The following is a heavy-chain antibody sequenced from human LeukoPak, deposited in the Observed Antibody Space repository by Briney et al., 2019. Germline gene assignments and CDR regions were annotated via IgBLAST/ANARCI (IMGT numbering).Heavy chain of an antibody. CDR3: ARFSPGDYYDILTGYYNAYFDY. Sequence: GGSLRLSCAASRLTFSNYWMSWVRQAPGKGLEWVANIKQDGSEKYYVDSVKGRFIISRDNAKKLLYLQMNSLRAEDTAVYYCARFSPGDYYDILTGYYNAYFDYWGQGTLVTVSS. CDR2: IKQDGSEK. J-gene: IGHJ4*02. D-gene: IGHD3-9*01. CDR1: RLTFSNYW. V-gene: IGHV3-7*01.